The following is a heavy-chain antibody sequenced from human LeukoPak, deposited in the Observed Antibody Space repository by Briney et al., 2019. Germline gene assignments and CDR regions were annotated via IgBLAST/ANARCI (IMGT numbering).Heavy chain of an antibody. Sequence: GGSLRLSCAASGFTFSSYGMHWVRQAPGKGLEWVAVISYDGSNKYYADSVKGRFTISRDNSKNTLYLQMNGLRAEDTAVYYCAKDQKPYCSSTSCYPYGGFDYWGQGTLVTVSS. CDR1: GFTFSSYG. V-gene: IGHV3-30*18. D-gene: IGHD2-2*01. J-gene: IGHJ4*02. CDR3: AKDQKPYCSSTSCYPYGGFDY. CDR2: ISYDGSNK.